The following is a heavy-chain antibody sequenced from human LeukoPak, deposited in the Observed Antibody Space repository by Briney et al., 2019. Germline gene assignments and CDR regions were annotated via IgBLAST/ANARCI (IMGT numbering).Heavy chain of an antibody. J-gene: IGHJ2*01. CDR1: GFSFSDYS. Sequence: GGSLRLSCAASGFSFSDYSMSWVRQAPGKGLEWVSSISSSSGYIYYTDSVKGRFTISRDNSKNTLYLQMNSLRGEDTAVYSCARDTRWYFDLWGRGTLVTVSS. CDR2: ISSSSGYI. CDR3: ARDTRWYFDL. V-gene: IGHV3-21*01.